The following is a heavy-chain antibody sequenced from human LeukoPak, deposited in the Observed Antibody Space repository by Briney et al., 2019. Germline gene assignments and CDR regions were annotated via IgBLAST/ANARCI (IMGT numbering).Heavy chain of an antibody. Sequence: SSVKVFCKASGYTFTSYDINWVRQATGQGLEWMGWMNPNSGNTGYAQKFQGRVIMTRNTSISTAYMELSSLRSEDTAVYYCARGLAVAGTGYWGQGTLVTVSS. CDR1: GYTFTSYD. CDR2: MNPNSGNT. J-gene: IGHJ4*02. V-gene: IGHV1-8*01. D-gene: IGHD6-19*01. CDR3: ARGLAVAGTGY.